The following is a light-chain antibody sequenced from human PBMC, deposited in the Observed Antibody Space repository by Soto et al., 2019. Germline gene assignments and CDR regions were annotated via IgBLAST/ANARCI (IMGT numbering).Light chain of an antibody. V-gene: IGLV3-21*02. CDR2: DDS. CDR3: QVWDSSSDPWV. Sequence: SYELTQPPSLSVAPGQTARITCGGHNIGSKGVHWYQQKAGQAPLLVVYDDSHRPSGIPERFSGSNSGNTATLTITRVEAGDEADYYCQVWDSSSDPWVFGGGTKLTVL. CDR1: NIGSKG. J-gene: IGLJ3*02.